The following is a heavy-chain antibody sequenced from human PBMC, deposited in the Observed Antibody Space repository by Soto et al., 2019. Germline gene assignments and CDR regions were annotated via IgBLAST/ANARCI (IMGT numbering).Heavy chain of an antibody. Sequence: EVQLVESGGGLVQPGGSLRLSCAASGFTFSSYEMNWVRQAPGKGLEWVSYISSSGSTIYYADSVKGRFTISRDNAKNSLYLQMNSLRAEDTAVYYCASLEYSSSSWGWFFDYWGQGTLVTVSS. J-gene: IGHJ4*02. CDR2: ISSSGSTI. V-gene: IGHV3-48*03. D-gene: IGHD6-6*01. CDR1: GFTFSSYE. CDR3: ASLEYSSSSWGWFFDY.